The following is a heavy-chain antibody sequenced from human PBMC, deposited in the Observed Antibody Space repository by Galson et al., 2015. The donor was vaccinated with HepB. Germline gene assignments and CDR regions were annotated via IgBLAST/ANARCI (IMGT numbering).Heavy chain of an antibody. CDR3: ARPGAYYYVSSGSWAFDI. Sequence: QSGAEVKKPGESLRISCKGSGYSFTSYWISWVRQMPGKGLEWMGRIDPSDSYTNYSPSFQGHVTISADKSISTAYLQWSSLKASDTAMYYCARPGAYYYVSSGSWAFDIWGQGTIVTVSS. D-gene: IGHD3-22*01. CDR2: IDPSDSYT. V-gene: IGHV5-10-1*01. CDR1: GYSFTSYW. J-gene: IGHJ3*02.